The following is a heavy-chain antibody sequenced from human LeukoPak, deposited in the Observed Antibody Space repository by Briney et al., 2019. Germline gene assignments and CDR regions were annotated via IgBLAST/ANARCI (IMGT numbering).Heavy chain of an antibody. Sequence: SETLSLTCTVSGGPLSSSSYYWGWIRQPPGKGLGWIGSIYYSGSTYYNPSLKSRVTISVDTSKNQFSLKLSSVTAADTAVYYCARGIDYYFDYWGQGTLVTVSS. V-gene: IGHV4-39*07. J-gene: IGHJ4*02. CDR2: IYYSGST. CDR3: ARGIDYYFDY. D-gene: IGHD3-16*02. CDR1: GGPLSSSSYY.